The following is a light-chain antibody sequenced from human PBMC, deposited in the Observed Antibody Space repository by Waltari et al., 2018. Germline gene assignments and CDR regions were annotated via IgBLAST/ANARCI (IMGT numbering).Light chain of an antibody. Sequence: QSVLTQPPSVSAAPGQKVTISCSGSSSNIGNNYVSWYQQLPGTAPKLLIYENNKRPAGIPDRSSGSKSGTSATLRITGLQTGDEADYYCGTWDSSLSAGVFGGGTKLTVL. CDR3: GTWDSSLSAGV. V-gene: IGLV1-51*02. CDR2: ENN. J-gene: IGLJ2*01. CDR1: SSNIGNNY.